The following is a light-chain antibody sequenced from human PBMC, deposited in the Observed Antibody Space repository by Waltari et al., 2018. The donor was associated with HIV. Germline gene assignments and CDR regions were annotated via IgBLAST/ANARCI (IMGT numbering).Light chain of an antibody. J-gene: IGLJ1*01. CDR2: EFA. CDR1: RSDIGAYNS. V-gene: IGLV2-14*01. Sequence: QSALTQPASVSGSPGQSITISCSGTRSDIGAYNSVAWYHQNPGRPPKLVIYEFANRPSGLSSRFSVSKSANAASLTISGLQPDDEADYYCSSYTDTATLVFGTGTKVTVL. CDR3: SSYTDTATLV.